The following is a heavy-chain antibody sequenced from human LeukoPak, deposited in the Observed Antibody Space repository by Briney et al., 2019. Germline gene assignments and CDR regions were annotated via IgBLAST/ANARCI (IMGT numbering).Heavy chain of an antibody. CDR2: IYYSGST. V-gene: IGHV4-59*01. CDR1: GGSISSYY. D-gene: IGHD3-10*01. CDR3: AREVVRGVHFDY. Sequence: SETLSLTCTVSGGSISSYYWSWIRQPPGKGLEWIGYIYYSGSTNYNPSLKSRVTISVDTSKNQFSLKLSSVTAADTAVYYCAREVVRGVHFDYWGQGTLDTVSS. J-gene: IGHJ4*02.